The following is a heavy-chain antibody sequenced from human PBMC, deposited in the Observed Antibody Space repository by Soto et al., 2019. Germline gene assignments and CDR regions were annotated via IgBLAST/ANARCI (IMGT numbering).Heavy chain of an antibody. CDR1: GFTFSSYA. CDR2: ISGSGGST. V-gene: IGHV3-23*01. CDR3: AKDPYGSGSRKWFDT. J-gene: IGHJ5*02. Sequence: EVPLLESGGGLVQPGGSLRLSCAASGFTFSSYAMSWVRQAPGKGLEWVSAISGSGGSTYYADSVKGRFTISRDNYNNQLYLQMNSLRAEDTAVYYGAKDPYGSGSRKWFDTWGQGTLVTVSS. D-gene: IGHD3-10*01.